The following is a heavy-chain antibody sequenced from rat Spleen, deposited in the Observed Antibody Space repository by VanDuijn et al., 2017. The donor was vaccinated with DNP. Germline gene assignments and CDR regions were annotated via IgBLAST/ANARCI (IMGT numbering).Heavy chain of an antibody. D-gene: IGHD1-10*01. CDR3: ARLGYNNYFEY. Sequence: EVQLQESGPGLVKPSQSLSLTCSVTGYSITSNYWGWIRNFPGDEMEWIGHIHFSGSTNYNPSLKSRISITRDTSKNQFFLQLNSVTTEDTATYYCARLGYNNYFEYWGQGVMVTVSS. V-gene: IGHV3-1*01. CDR1: GYSITSNY. J-gene: IGHJ2*01. CDR2: IHFSGST.